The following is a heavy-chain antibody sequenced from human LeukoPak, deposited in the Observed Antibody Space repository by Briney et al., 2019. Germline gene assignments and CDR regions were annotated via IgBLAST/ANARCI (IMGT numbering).Heavy chain of an antibody. CDR3: ARGRGHFDY. Sequence: KASETLSLTCTVSGGSVSSGSYFWSWIRQPPGKGLEWIGYIYYSGSTSYNPSLKSRVTISVDTSKNQFSLKLSSVTAADTAVYYCARGRGHFDYWGQGTLVTVSS. CDR2: IYYSGST. J-gene: IGHJ4*02. V-gene: IGHV4-61*01. CDR1: GGSVSSGSYF.